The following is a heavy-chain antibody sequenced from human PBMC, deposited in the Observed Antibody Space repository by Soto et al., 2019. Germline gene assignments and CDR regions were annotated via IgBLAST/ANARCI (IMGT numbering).Heavy chain of an antibody. CDR1: GFTFSSYG. D-gene: IGHD4-17*01. CDR2: IWFDGSNK. CDR3: AREHDYGDYVPNWFYP. Sequence: PGGSLRLSCAASGFTFSSYGMHWVRQAPGKGLEWVAVIWFDGSNKYYADSVKGRFTISRDNSKNTLYLQMNSLRAEDTAVYYCAREHDYGDYVPNWFYPWGQGTLVTVSS. J-gene: IGHJ5*02. V-gene: IGHV3-33*01.